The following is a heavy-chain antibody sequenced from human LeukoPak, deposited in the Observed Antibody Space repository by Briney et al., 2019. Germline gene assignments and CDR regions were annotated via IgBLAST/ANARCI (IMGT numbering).Heavy chain of an antibody. V-gene: IGHV1-2*02. CDR3: ARAGFPRSTAYKWFDP. Sequence: ASVKVSCKASGYTFTGYYMHWVRQAPGQGLEWMGWINPNSGGTNYAQKFQGRVTMTRDTSISTAYMELSRLRSDDTAVYYCARAGFPRSTAYKWFDPWGQGTLVTVSS. D-gene: IGHD2-2*01. CDR1: GYTFTGYY. CDR2: INPNSGGT. J-gene: IGHJ5*02.